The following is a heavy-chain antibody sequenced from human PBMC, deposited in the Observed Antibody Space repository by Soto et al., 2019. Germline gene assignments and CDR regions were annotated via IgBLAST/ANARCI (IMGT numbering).Heavy chain of an antibody. CDR3: AKDLYYDFWSGYPDY. D-gene: IGHD3-3*01. Sequence: QVQLVESGGGVVQPGRSLRLSCAASGFTFSSYGMHWVRQAPGKGLEWVAVISYDGSNKYYADSVKGRFTISRDNSKITLYLQMNSLRAEDTAVYYCAKDLYYDFWSGYPDYWGQGTLVTVSS. CDR1: GFTFSSYG. V-gene: IGHV3-30*18. CDR2: ISYDGSNK. J-gene: IGHJ4*02.